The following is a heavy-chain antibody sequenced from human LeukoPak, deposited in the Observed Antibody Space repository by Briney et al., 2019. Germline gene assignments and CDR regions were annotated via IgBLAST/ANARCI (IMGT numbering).Heavy chain of an antibody. V-gene: IGHV3-30*03. CDR2: ISFDGTNK. CDR1: GFAFSNYG. J-gene: IGHJ4*02. Sequence: PGRSLRLSCAASGFAFSNYGMHWVRQAPGQGLEWVAVISFDGTNKYYADSLKGRFTISRDNSKHTVYLQMNSLRPEDTAVYYCARDGGRATIVRGIIIMSVGDFWGQGALVTVST. D-gene: IGHD3-10*01. CDR3: ARDGGRATIVRGIIIMSVGDF.